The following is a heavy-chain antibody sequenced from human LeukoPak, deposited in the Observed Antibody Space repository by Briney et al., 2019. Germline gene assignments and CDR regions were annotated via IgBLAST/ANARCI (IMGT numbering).Heavy chain of an antibody. V-gene: IGHV3-30*18. D-gene: IGHD3-22*01. CDR3: AKGLSYDSSGYYYLNY. J-gene: IGHJ4*02. CDR1: GFTFSTYG. Sequence: GRSLRLSCAASGFTFSTYGMHWVRQAPGKGLEWVALILYDGNNKYYADSVKGRFTISRDNSKNTLYLQMNSLRAEDTAVYYCAKGLSYDSSGYYYLNYWGQGTLVTVSS. CDR2: ILYDGNNK.